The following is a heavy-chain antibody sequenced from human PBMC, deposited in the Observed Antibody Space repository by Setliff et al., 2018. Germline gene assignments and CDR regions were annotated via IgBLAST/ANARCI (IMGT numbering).Heavy chain of an antibody. Sequence: SETLSLTCTVSGASITNINYYWGLIRQPPGKGLEWIGSIFYSGRTFYNPSLKSRVTISVDTSKNQFSLTLSSVTAPGTAVYYCARLPNYVWGSPVDYWGQGTLVTVSS. V-gene: IGHV4-39*01. CDR1: GASITNINYY. CDR2: IFYSGRT. CDR3: ARLPNYVWGSPVDY. D-gene: IGHD3-16*01. J-gene: IGHJ4*02.